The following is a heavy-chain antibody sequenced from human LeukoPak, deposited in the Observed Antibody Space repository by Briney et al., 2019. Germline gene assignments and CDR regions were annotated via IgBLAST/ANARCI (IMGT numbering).Heavy chain of an antibody. D-gene: IGHD3-10*01. J-gene: IGHJ4*02. CDR2: ISAYNGNT. CDR1: SYTFTSYG. V-gene: IGHV1-18*04. Sequence: ASVKVSCKASSYTFTSYGISWVRQAPGQGLEWMGWISAYNGNTNYAQKLQGRVTMTTDTSTSTAYMELRSLRSDDTAVYYCAREAARRGVFDYWGQGTLVTVSS. CDR3: AREAARRGVFDY.